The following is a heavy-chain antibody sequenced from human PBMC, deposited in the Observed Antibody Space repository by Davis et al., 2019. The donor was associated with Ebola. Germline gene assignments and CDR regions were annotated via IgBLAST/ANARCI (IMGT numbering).Heavy chain of an antibody. D-gene: IGHD3-10*01. CDR3: VRGSGVIIPV. CDR1: GFSFSDYS. V-gene: IGHV3-48*02. CDR2: ISSGSRTT. Sequence: GGSLRLSCAASGFSFSDYSMNWVRQAPGQGLQWLSYISSGSRTTNYADSVRGRFTISRDNAKNSLFLQMNNLRDEDTAVYFCVRGSGVIIPVWGPVTQVTVSS. J-gene: IGHJ4*02.